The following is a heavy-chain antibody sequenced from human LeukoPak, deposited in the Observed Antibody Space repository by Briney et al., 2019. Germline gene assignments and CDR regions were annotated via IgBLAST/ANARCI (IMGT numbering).Heavy chain of an antibody. J-gene: IGHJ4*02. V-gene: IGHV3-30*02. CDR1: GLTFSSYG. CDR3: AKDLTTVTTQGDY. D-gene: IGHD4-17*01. Sequence: GGSLRLSCAASGLTFSSYGMHWVRQAPGKGLEWVAFIRYDGSNKYYADSVKGRFTISRDSSNNTLYLQMNSLRAEDTAVYYCAKDLTTVTTQGDYWGQGTLVTVSS. CDR2: IRYDGSNK.